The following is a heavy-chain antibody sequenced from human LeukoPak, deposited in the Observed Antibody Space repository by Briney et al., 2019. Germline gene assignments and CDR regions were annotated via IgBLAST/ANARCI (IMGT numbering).Heavy chain of an antibody. V-gene: IGHV4-59*02. D-gene: IGHD2-2*02. CDR2: IYYSGRT. J-gene: IGHJ6*02. CDR3: ARLSAIRGSYYAVDV. Sequence: SETLSLTCGLSGGYVSVYYWSWMRQPPGKGRVLIGYIYYSGRTDYNRSLKRRVTISIDASKNQFSLKVSSVTAADTAVYYCARLSAIRGSYYAVDVWGQGTTVTVSS. CDR1: GGYVSVYY.